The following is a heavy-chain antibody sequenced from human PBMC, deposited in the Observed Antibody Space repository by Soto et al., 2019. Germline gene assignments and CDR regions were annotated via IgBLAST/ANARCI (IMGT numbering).Heavy chain of an antibody. V-gene: IGHV3-53*01. Sequence: EVQLVESGGGLIQPGGSLRLSCAASGFTVSSNYMSWVRQAPGKGLEWVSVIYSGGSTYYADSVKGRFTISRDNSKNTLYLQMNSLRAEDTAVYYCAATEQQLGPPYGMDVWGQGTTVTVSS. CDR1: GFTVSSNY. D-gene: IGHD6-13*01. J-gene: IGHJ6*02. CDR3: AATEQQLGPPYGMDV. CDR2: IYSGGST.